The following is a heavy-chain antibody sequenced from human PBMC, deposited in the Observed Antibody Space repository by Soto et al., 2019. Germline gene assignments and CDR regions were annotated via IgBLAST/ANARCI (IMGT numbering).Heavy chain of an antibody. CDR2: IYTSGST. CDR3: AATGKDIVVVSAATYSDNWFDP. D-gene: IGHD2-2*01. J-gene: IGHJ5*02. CDR1: GGSISSYY. Sequence: PSETLSLTCTVSGGSISSYYWSWIRQPAGKGLEWIGRIYTSGSTNYNPSLKSRVTMSVDTSKNQFSLKLSSVTAPDTAVYYCAATGKDIVVVSAATYSDNWFDPWGQGTLVTVSS. V-gene: IGHV4-4*07.